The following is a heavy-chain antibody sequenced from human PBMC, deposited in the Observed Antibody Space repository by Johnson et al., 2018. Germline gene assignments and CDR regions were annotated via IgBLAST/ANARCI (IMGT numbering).Heavy chain of an antibody. D-gene: IGHD6-19*01. J-gene: IGHJ4*02. CDR1: GFTFSSYG. CDR3: AKDRAAYSSGWRGLRFDY. V-gene: IGHV3-30*18. Sequence: QVQLQQSGGGVVQPGRSLRLSCAVSGFTFSSYGMHWVRQAPGKGLEWATFISYDGSNKYYADSVKGRFTISRDNSKNTVYLQMNSLRAEDTAVYYCAKDRAAYSSGWRGLRFDYGGQGTLVTVSS. CDR2: ISYDGSNK.